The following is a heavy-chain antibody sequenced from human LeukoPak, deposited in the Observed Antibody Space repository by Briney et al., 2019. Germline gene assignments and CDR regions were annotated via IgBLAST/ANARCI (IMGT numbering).Heavy chain of an antibody. CDR2: ISYDGSNK. J-gene: IGHJ4*02. CDR1: GFTFSGYA. D-gene: IGHD2-21*02. V-gene: IGHV3-30*14. Sequence: GGSLRLSCAASGFTFSGYAMHWVRQAPGKGLEWVAVISYDGSNKYYADSVKGRFTISRDNSKNTAYLQMSGLRAEDTAVYYCVKGSGGDWPNYFDYWGQGTLVTVSS. CDR3: VKGSGGDWPNYFDY.